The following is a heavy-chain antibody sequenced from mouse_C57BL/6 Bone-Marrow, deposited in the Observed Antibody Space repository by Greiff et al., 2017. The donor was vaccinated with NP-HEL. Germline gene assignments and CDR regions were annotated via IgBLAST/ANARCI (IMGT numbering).Heavy chain of an antibody. V-gene: IGHV5-6*01. CDR1: GFTFSSYG. J-gene: IGHJ3*01. D-gene: IGHD2-14*01. CDR3: ARPGTDWFAY. Sequence: EVKVVESGGDLVKPGGSLKLSCAASGFTFSSYGMSWVRQTPDKRLEWVATISSGGSYTYYPDSVKGRFTISRDNAKNTLYLQMSSLKSEDTAMYYCARPGTDWFAYWGQGTLVTVSA. CDR2: ISSGGSYT.